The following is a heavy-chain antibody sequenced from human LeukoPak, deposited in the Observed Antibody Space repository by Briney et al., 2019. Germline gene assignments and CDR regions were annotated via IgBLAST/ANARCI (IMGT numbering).Heavy chain of an antibody. D-gene: IGHD1-1*01. Sequence: SETPSLTCTVSGGSVSSGSYYWSWIRQPPGKGLEWIGYIYYSGSTNYNPSLKSRVTISVDTSKNQFSLKLSSVTAADTAVYYCARVGTADAFDIWGQGTMVTVSS. J-gene: IGHJ3*02. V-gene: IGHV4-61*01. CDR3: ARVGTADAFDI. CDR1: GGSVSSGSYY. CDR2: IYYSGST.